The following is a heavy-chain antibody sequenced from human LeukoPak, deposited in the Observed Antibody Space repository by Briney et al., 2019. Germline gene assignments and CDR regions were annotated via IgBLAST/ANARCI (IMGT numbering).Heavy chain of an antibody. CDR3: ARYDFRDGSHDAFDI. J-gene: IGHJ3*02. CDR2: VSYSGST. D-gene: IGHD3/OR15-3a*01. V-gene: IGHV4-59*01. CDR1: GGSINTYH. Sequence: SETLSLTCTVSGGSINTYHWSWMRRPPGKGLEYIGFVSYSGSTNYNPSLKSRVTISIDTSQNQFSLKLNSVTAADTAVYYCARYDFRDGSHDAFDIWGQGTMVTVSS.